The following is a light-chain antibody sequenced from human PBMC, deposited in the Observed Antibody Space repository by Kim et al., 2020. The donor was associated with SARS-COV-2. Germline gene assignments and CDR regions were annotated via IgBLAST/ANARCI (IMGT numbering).Light chain of an antibody. J-gene: IGKJ4*01. V-gene: IGKV1D-16*01. Sequence: ASVGDRVTIAGRASQDSSSWLAWYQQEPEKAPKSLMYAATSLQSGVPSRFSGSGSGTDFTLTISSLQPEDFATYDWQKYNSYPLTFGGGTKVDIK. CDR2: AAT. CDR1: QDSSSW. CDR3: QKYNSYPLT.